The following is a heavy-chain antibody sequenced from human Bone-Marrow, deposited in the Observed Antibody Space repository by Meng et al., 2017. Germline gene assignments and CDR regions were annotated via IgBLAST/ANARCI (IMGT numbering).Heavy chain of an antibody. V-gene: IGHV4-61*01. CDR1: CGSVNSRSYY. Sequence: HARRRHSGRGHVTPSSPLSLTCTCFCGSVNSRSYYCTWIRQPPWKGVELIRFNYHSVYILGSTNYNLSLKSRVSISVDTPKNQFSLRLNSVTAADTAVYYCARVNGGPYYFDCWGQGTLVTVSS. J-gene: IGHJ4*02. CDR2: NYHSVYILGST. D-gene: IGHD4-23*01. CDR3: ARVNGGPYYFDC.